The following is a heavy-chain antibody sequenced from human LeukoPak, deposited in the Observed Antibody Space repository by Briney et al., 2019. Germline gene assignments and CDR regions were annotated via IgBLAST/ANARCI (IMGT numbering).Heavy chain of an antibody. J-gene: IGHJ4*02. V-gene: IGHV3-23*01. Sequence: PGGSLRLSCAASGFTFSSYAMNWVRQAPGKGLEWVSLIGGSGGNTYYPDSVRGRFTISRDNSKNSLYLQMNSLKDEDTSVYYCASSRNWGQGTLVTVSS. CDR1: GFTFSSYA. CDR2: IGGSGGNT. CDR3: ASSRN.